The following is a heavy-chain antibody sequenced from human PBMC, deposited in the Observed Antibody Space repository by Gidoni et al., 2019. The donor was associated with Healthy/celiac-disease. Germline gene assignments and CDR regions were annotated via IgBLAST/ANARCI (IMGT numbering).Heavy chain of an antibody. V-gene: IGHV3-9*01. CDR3: AKEDIGPNSGSYPFDY. CDR1: GFTFDDYA. J-gene: IGHJ4*02. Sequence: AASGFTFDDYAMHWVRQAPGKGLEWVSGISWNSGSIGYADSVKGRFTISRDNAKNSLYLQMNSLRAEDTALYYCAKEDIGPNSGSYPFDYWGQGTLVTVSS. CDR2: ISWNSGSI. D-gene: IGHD1-26*01.